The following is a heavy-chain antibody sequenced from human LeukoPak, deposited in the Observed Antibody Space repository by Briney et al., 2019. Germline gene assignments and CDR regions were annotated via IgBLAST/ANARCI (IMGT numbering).Heavy chain of an antibody. D-gene: IGHD3-9*01. V-gene: IGHV3-23*01. J-gene: IGHJ4*02. CDR2: ISGSGGST. CDR1: GFTFSSYA. Sequence: PGGSLRLSCAASGFTFSSYAMSWVRQAPGKELEWVSAISGSGGSTYYADPVKGRFTISRDNSKNTLYLQMNSLRAEDTAVYYCAKGGAVQLRYFDWSANFDYWGQGTLVTVSS. CDR3: AKGGAVQLRYFDWSANFDY.